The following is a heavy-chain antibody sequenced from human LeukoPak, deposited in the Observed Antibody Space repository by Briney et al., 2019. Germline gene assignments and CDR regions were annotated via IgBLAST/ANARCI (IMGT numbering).Heavy chain of an antibody. CDR3: GRGAGPYGEIDS. J-gene: IGHJ4*02. V-gene: IGHV4-39*01. D-gene: IGHD3-10*01. CDR1: VGSISITNYY. Sequence: ASETLSLTCTVSVGSISITNYYWGWIRQPPGKGLKSNGNIYYSGTNYNNPSLDSRVAISVDTSKNQLSIKLSSVTAAETAVYYCGRGAGPYGEIDSWGQGILVTVSS. CDR2: IYYSGTN.